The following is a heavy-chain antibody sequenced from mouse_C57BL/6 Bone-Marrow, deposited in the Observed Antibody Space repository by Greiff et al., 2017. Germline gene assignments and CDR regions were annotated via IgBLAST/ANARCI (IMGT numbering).Heavy chain of an antibody. CDR2: ISDGGSYT. CDR1: GFTFSSYA. J-gene: IGHJ2*01. Sequence: EVKLVESGGGLVKPGGSLKLSCAASGFTFSSYAMSWVRQTPEKRLEWVATISDGGSYTYYPDNVKGRFTISRDNAKNNLYLQMSHLKSEDTAMYYCARDYYGSSSPFDYRGQGTTLTVSS. V-gene: IGHV5-4*01. D-gene: IGHD1-1*01. CDR3: ARDYYGSSSPFDY.